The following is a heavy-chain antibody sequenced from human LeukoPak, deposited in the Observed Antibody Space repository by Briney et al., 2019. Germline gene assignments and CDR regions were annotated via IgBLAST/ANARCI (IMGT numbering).Heavy chain of an antibody. V-gene: IGHV4-59*01. J-gene: IGHJ6*02. Sequence: PSETLSLTCTVSGGSISSYYWSWIRQPPGKGLEWIGYIYYSGSTYYNPSLKSRVTISVDTSKNQFSLKLSSVTAADTAVYYCARDAGSWYVSYYYYYGMDVWGQGTTVTVSS. D-gene: IGHD6-13*01. CDR2: IYYSGST. CDR1: GGSISSYY. CDR3: ARDAGSWYVSYYYYYGMDV.